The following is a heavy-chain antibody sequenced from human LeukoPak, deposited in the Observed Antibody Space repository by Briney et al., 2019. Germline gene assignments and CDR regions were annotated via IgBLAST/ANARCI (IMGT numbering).Heavy chain of an antibody. CDR1: GFTFSSYG. D-gene: IGHD6-6*01. CDR2: FDPEDGET. J-gene: IGHJ6*02. Sequence: PGGSLRLSCAASGFTFSSYGMHWVRQAPGKGLEWMGGFDPEDGETIYAQKFQGRVTMTEDTSTDTAYMELSSLRSEDTAVYYCATGRRQLAPYYYYGMDVWGQGTTVTVSS. CDR3: ATGRRQLAPYYYYGMDV. V-gene: IGHV1-24*01.